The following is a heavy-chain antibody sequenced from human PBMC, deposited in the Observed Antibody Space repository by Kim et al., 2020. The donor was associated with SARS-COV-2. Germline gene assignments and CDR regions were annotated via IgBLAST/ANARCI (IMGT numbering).Heavy chain of an antibody. V-gene: IGHV4-34*01. D-gene: IGHD6-6*01. J-gene: IGHJ5*02. Sequence: NPSLKSRVTISVDTSKNQFSLKLSSVTAADAAGYYCARGGIAARPGWFDPWGQGTLVTVSS. CDR3: ARGGIAARPGWFDP.